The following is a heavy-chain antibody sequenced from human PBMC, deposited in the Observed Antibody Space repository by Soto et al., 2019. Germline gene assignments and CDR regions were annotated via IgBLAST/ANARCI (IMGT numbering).Heavy chain of an antibody. CDR1: GGSISRYY. J-gene: IGHJ5*02. Sequence: SETLSLNCTVSGGSISRYYWSWIGQPPGKGLEWIGYIYYSGSTNYNPSLKSRVTISVDTSKNQFSLKLSSVTAADTAVYYCARAPRKYYDFWSGYPPEWFDPWGQGTLVTVSS. D-gene: IGHD3-3*01. CDR2: IYYSGST. V-gene: IGHV4-59*01. CDR3: ARAPRKYYDFWSGYPPEWFDP.